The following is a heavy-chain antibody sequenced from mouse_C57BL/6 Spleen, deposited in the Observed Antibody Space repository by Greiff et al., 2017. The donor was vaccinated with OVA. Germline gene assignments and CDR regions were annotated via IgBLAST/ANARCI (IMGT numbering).Heavy chain of an antibody. CDR3: ARRDDGSSDLAY. CDR2: IRYDGSN. Sequence: EVKLLESGPGLVKPSQSLSLTCSVTGYSITSGYYWNWIRQFPGNHLEWMGYIRYDGSNNYNPSLKTRISITRDTAKNQFFMKLNSVTTEDTATYYGARRDDGSSDLAYWGQGTLVTVSA. CDR1: GYSITSGYY. V-gene: IGHV3-6*01. J-gene: IGHJ3*01. D-gene: IGHD1-1*01.